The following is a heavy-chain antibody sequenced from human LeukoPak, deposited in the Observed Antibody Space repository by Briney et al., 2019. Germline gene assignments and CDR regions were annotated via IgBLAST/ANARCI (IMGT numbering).Heavy chain of an antibody. V-gene: IGHV3-74*01. J-gene: IGHJ4*02. Sequence: PGGSLRLPCAASGFTFSSYWMHWVRQAPGKGLVWVSRINGDGSSTGYADSVKGRFTISRDNAKNTLYLQMNSLRAEDTAVYYCARDRSGPFDYWGQGTPVTVSS. CDR3: ARDRSGPFDY. D-gene: IGHD2-15*01. CDR2: INGDGSST. CDR1: GFTFSSYW.